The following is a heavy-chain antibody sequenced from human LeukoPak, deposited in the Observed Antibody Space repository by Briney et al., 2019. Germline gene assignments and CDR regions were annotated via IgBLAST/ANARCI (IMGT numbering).Heavy chain of an antibody. Sequence: GGSLRLSCAASGFTFSSYGMHWVRQAPGKGLEWVAVIWYDGSNKYYADSVKGRFTISRDNSKNTLYLQMNSLRAEDTAVYYCARDLLYGDPYFDYLGQGTLVTVSS. D-gene: IGHD4-17*01. V-gene: IGHV3-33*01. J-gene: IGHJ4*02. CDR1: GFTFSSYG. CDR3: ARDLLYGDPYFDY. CDR2: IWYDGSNK.